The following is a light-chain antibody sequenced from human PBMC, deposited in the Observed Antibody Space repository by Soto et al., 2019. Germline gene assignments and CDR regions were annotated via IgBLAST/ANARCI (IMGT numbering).Light chain of an antibody. Sequence: EIVMTQSPATLSVSPGETATLSCRASQSVSYNLAWYQQKPGQGPRLLIYGAFTRATGIPARFSGSGSGTEFTLTTSGLQSEDFAVYYCQQYKNWPPLTFGGGTKVEIK. CDR2: GAF. J-gene: IGKJ4*01. V-gene: IGKV3-15*01. CDR1: QSVSYN. CDR3: QQYKNWPPLT.